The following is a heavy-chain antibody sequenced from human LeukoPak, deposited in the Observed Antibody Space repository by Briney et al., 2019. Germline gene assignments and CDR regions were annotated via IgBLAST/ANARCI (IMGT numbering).Heavy chain of an antibody. V-gene: IGHV3-21*01. CDR3: ARGPTDLWFVELFLRGDY. J-gene: IGHJ4*02. D-gene: IGHD3-10*01. CDR1: GFTFSSYS. CDR2: ISSSSSYI. Sequence: PGGSLRLSCAASGFTFSSYSMNWVRQAPGKGLEWVSSISSSSSYIYYADSVKGRFTISRDNAKNSLYLQMNSLRAEDTAVYYCARGPTDLWFVELFLRGDYWGQGTLVTVSS.